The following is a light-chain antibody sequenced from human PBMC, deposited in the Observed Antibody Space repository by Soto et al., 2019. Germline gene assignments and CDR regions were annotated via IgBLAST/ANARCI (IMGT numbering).Light chain of an antibody. CDR1: SSDVGGYNY. J-gene: IGLJ1*01. V-gene: IGLV2-14*01. Sequence: QSALTQPASVSGSPGQSITISCTGTSSDVGGYNYVSWYQQHPGKAPKLMIYEVSNRPSGVSNRFSGSKSGNTASLTISGLQAEEEADYYCSSYTYSSTPYVFGTGTKLTVL. CDR3: SSYTYSSTPYV. CDR2: EVS.